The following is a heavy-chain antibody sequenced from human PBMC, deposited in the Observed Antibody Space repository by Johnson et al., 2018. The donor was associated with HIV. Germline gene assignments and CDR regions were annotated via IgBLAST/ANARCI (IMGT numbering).Heavy chain of an antibody. CDR2: ISYDGSNK. J-gene: IGHJ3*02. Sequence: QVQLVESGGGVVQPGRSLRLSCAASGFTFSSYAMHWVRQAPGKGLEWVAVISYDGSNKYYADSVKGRFTISRDNSKNTLYLQMNSLRAEDTAVYYCARDGGIHSSRVVRAFDIWGQGTIVTVSS. CDR1: GFTFSSYA. CDR3: ARDGGIHSSRVVRAFDI. D-gene: IGHD6-13*01. V-gene: IGHV3-30-3*01.